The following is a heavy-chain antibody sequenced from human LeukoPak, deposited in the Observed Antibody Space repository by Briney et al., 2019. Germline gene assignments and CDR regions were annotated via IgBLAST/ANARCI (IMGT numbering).Heavy chain of an antibody. D-gene: IGHD3-22*01. Sequence: SVTVSFTASGGTFSSYAISWVRQAPGQGLEWMGGIIPIFGTANYAQKFQGRVTITADESTSTAYMELSSLRSEDTAVYYCARRGYYDSSGYTLFDYWGQGTLVTVSS. J-gene: IGHJ4*02. V-gene: IGHV1-69*13. CDR2: IIPIFGTA. CDR3: ARRGYYDSSGYTLFDY. CDR1: GGTFSSYA.